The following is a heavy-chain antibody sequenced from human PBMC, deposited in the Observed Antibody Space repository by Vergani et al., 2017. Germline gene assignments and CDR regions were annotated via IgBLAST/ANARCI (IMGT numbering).Heavy chain of an antibody. D-gene: IGHD3-22*01. CDR2: IIPILGIA. Sequence: QVKLVQSGAEVKKPGSSVTVSCKASGGTFSSYAISWVRQPPGQGIEWMGRIIPILGIANYAQKFQGRVTITADKSTSTAYMELSSLRSEDTAVFYCARAPHYYDSSGKKYCFYYWGQGTLVTVSS. J-gene: IGHJ4*02. V-gene: IGHV1-69*04. CDR1: GGTFSSYA. CDR3: ARAPHYYDSSGKKYCFYY.